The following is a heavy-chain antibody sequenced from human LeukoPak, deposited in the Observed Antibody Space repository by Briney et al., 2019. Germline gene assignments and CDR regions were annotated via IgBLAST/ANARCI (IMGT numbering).Heavy chain of an antibody. CDR1: GFSLSNYW. V-gene: IGHV3-7*01. CDR2: IKQDGSEK. CDR3: ARGRGSSGYYPPIDY. Sequence: GGSLRLSCAASGFSLSNYWMNWVRQAPGKGLEWVANIKQDGSEKNYVDSVKGRFSISRDNAKNSLILQMNSLRAEDTAVYYCARGRGSSGYYPPIDYWGQGTLVTVSS. D-gene: IGHD3-22*01. J-gene: IGHJ4*02.